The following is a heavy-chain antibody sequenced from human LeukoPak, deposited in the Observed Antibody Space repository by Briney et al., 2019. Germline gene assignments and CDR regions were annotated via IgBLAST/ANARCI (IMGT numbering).Heavy chain of an antibody. CDR2: IIPILGIA. D-gene: IGHD4-23*01. Sequence: SVKVSCKASGGTFSSYAISWVRQAPGQGLEWMGRIIPILGIANYAQKFQGRVTITADKSTSTAYMELSSLRSEDTAVYYCASGPDLRYGGNAYWYFDLWGRGTLVTVSS. V-gene: IGHV1-69*04. CDR1: GGTFSSYA. CDR3: ASGPDLRYGGNAYWYFDL. J-gene: IGHJ2*01.